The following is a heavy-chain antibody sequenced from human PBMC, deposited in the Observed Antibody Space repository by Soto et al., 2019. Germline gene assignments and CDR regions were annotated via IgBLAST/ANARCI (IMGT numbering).Heavy chain of an antibody. Sequence: SETLSLTXAVYGGSFSGYYWSWIRQPPGKGLEWIGEINHSGSTNYNPSLKSRVTISVDTSKNQFSLKLSSVTAADTAVYYCARGGYRSPFDYWGQGTLVTVSS. CDR1: GGSFSGYY. CDR3: ARGGYRSPFDY. CDR2: INHSGST. V-gene: IGHV4-34*01. D-gene: IGHD2-15*01. J-gene: IGHJ4*02.